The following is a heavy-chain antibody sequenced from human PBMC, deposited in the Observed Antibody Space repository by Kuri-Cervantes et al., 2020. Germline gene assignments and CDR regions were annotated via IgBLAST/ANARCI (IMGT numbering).Heavy chain of an antibody. CDR1: GFTFSDYY. D-gene: IGHD1/OR15-1a*01. Sequence: GESLKISCAASGFTFSDYYMSWIRQAPGKGLEWVSYISTSGTTMYHANSLKGRFTISRDNAKNSLYLQMNSLRGEDTAVYYCARDNNGQDWGQGTLVTVSS. J-gene: IGHJ4*02. V-gene: IGHV3-11*04. CDR2: ISTSGTTM. CDR3: ARDNNGQD.